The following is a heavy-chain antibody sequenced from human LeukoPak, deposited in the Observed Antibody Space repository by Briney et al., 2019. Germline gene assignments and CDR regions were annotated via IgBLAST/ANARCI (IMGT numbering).Heavy chain of an antibody. D-gene: IGHD2-21*02. CDR1: GFTFSSYA. CDR3: AKTGRSDSPQI. CDR2: ISYDGSNK. Sequence: GGSLRLSCAASGFTFSSYAMHWVRQAPGKGLEWVAVISYDGSNKYYADSVKGRFTISRDNSKNTLYLQMNSLRAEDTAVYYCAKTGRSDSPQIWGQGTLVTVSS. V-gene: IGHV3-30-3*02. J-gene: IGHJ4*02.